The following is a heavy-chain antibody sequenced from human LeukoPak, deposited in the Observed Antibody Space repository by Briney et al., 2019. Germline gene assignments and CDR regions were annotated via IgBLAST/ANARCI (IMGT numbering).Heavy chain of an antibody. J-gene: IGHJ4*02. D-gene: IGHD3-10*01. V-gene: IGHV3-43D*03. CDR3: AKSPAGREYYFDY. Sequence: PGGSLRLSXAASGFTFDDYAMHWVCQPPGKGLEWVSLISWDGGSTYYADSVKGRFTISRDNSKNSLYLQMNSLRAEDTALYYCAKSPAGREYYFDYWGQGTLVTVSS. CDR2: ISWDGGST. CDR1: GFTFDDYA.